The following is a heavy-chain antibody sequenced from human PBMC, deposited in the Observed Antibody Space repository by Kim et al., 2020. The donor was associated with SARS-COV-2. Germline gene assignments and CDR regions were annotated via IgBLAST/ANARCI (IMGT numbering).Heavy chain of an antibody. J-gene: IGHJ4*02. D-gene: IGHD3-3*01. V-gene: IGHV4-39*01. CDR3: ARQYYDFWSGYYFETGWVDY. CDR2: IYYSGST. Sequence: SETLSLTCTVSGGSISSSSYYWGWIRQPPGKGLEWIGSIYYSGSTYYNPSLKSRVTISVDTSKNQFSLKLSSVTAADTAVYYCARQYYDFWSGYYFETGWVDYWGQGTLVTVSS. CDR1: GGSISSSSYY.